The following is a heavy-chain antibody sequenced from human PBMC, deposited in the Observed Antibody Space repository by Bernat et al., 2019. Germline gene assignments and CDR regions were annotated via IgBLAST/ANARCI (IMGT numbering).Heavy chain of an antibody. CDR3: ARIQRYSSGWYPFDY. J-gene: IGHJ4*02. Sequence: QVTLRESGPALVKPTQTLTLTCTFSGFSLSTSGTCVSWIRQPPGKALEWLARIDWDDDKYYSTSLKTRLTISKDTSKNQVVLTMTNMDPVDTATYYCARIQRYSSGWYPFDYWGQGTLVTVSS. D-gene: IGHD6-19*01. CDR1: GFSLSTSGTC. V-gene: IGHV2-70*15. CDR2: IDWDDDK.